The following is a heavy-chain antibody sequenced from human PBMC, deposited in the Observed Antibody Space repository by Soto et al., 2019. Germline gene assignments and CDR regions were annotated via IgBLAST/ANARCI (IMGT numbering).Heavy chain of an antibody. CDR3: TRESSGSYG. Sequence: GGSLRLSCTASGFTFGDYAMSWVRQAPGKGLEWVGFIRSKAYGGTTEYAASVKGRFTISRDDSKSIAYLQMNSLKTEDTAVYYCTRESSGSYGWGQGTRVTVSS. J-gene: IGHJ4*02. CDR1: GFTFGDYA. V-gene: IGHV3-49*04. D-gene: IGHD3-16*01. CDR2: IRSKAYGGTT.